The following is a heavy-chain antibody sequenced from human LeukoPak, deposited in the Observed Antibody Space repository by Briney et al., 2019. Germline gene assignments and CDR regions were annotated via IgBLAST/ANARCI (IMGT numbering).Heavy chain of an antibody. CDR3: ARGLYTGLHFDL. Sequence: PSETLSLTCAVFGGSFSNYYWSWIRQPPGKGLEWIGEINHSGSTNYNPSLKSRVTISLDTSKNQFSLKLSSVTAADTAVYFCARGLYTGLHFDLWGRGTLVTVTS. CDR2: INHSGST. J-gene: IGHJ2*01. D-gene: IGHD2-8*02. V-gene: IGHV4-34*01. CDR1: GGSFSNYY.